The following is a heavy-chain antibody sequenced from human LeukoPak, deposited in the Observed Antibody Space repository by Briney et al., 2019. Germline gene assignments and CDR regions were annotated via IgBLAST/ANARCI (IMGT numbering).Heavy chain of an antibody. CDR2: INWNGGST. J-gene: IGHJ6*03. CDR3: ARTYYYGSGSYQDDYYYYYMDV. V-gene: IGHV3-20*04. D-gene: IGHD3-10*01. Sequence: GGSLRLSCAASGFTVSSNYMSWVRQAPGKGLEWVSGINWNGGSTGYADSVKGRFTISRDNAKNSLYLQMNSLRAEDTALYYCARTYYYGSGSYQDDYYYYYMDVWGKGTTVTVSS. CDR1: GFTVSSNY.